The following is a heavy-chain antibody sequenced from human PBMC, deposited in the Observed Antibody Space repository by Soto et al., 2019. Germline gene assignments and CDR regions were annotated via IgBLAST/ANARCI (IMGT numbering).Heavy chain of an antibody. D-gene: IGHD6-6*01. Sequence: ASVKVSCKASGYTFTSYAMNWVRQAPGQGLEWMGWINTNTGNPTYAQGFTGRFVFSLDTSVSTAYLQICSLKAEDTAVYYCARAGSFFEYSSSSRSYYYYGMDVWGQGTTVTVSS. CDR2: INTNTGNP. CDR1: GYTFTSYA. V-gene: IGHV7-4-1*01. CDR3: ARAGSFFEYSSSSRSYYYYGMDV. J-gene: IGHJ6*02.